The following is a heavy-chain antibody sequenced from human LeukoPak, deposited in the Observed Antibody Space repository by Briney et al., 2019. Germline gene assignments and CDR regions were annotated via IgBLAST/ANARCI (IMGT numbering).Heavy chain of an antibody. V-gene: IGHV4-59*08. J-gene: IGHJ4*02. Sequence: PSETLSLTCAVYGGSFSAYYWSWIRQPPGKGLEWIGYIYYSGSTNYNPSLKSRVTISVDTSKNQFSLKLSSVAAADTAVYYCARHASGGKSSSWGQGTLVTVSS. CDR3: ARHASGGKSSS. D-gene: IGHD2-15*01. CDR2: IYYSGST. CDR1: GGSFSAYY.